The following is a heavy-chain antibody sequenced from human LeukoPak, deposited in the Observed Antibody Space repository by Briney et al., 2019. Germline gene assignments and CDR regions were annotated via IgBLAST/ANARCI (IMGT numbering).Heavy chain of an antibody. CDR3: AGRGQKGFGD. CDR1: GASVSLYY. J-gene: IGHJ1*01. D-gene: IGHD3-10*01. V-gene: IGHV4-4*08. CDR2: IYRFGNT. Sequence: SETLSLTYPVSGASVSLYYGRSVRQPPGKGLEWIGYIYRFGNTDYNPSLMRRVTISLDTSKKQWSLNLTSVTAADTAVYYCAGRGQKGFGDWGQGTLVTVSS.